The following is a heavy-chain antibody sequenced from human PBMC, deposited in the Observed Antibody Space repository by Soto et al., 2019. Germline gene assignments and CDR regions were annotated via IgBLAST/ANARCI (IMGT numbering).Heavy chain of an antibody. CDR3: ARDLGYSSGLYGKMKGLVSTYYYGMDV. V-gene: IGHV3-30-3*01. J-gene: IGHJ6*02. CDR1: GFTFSSYA. Sequence: ESGGGVVQPGRSLRLSCAASGFTFSSYAMHWVRQAPGKGLEWVAVISYDGSNKYYADSVKGRFTISRDNSKNTLYLQMNSLRAEYTAVYYCARDLGYSSGLYGKMKGLVSTYYYGMDVWGQGPTVTVSS. D-gene: IGHD6-19*01. CDR2: ISYDGSNK.